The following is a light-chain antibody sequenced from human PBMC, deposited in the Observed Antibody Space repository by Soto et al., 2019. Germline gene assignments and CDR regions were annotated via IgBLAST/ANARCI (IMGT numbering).Light chain of an antibody. V-gene: IGKV3-20*01. CDR3: QQYGSSTTT. CDR1: QTVTGNY. CDR2: GAS. Sequence: EIVLTQSPGTLSLSPGERATLSCGASQTVTGNYLAWYQQKPGPAPRLLIFGASIRDTGIPDRFSGSGSGTDFTLTISRLEPEDSAVYHCQQYGSSTTTFGQGTKV. J-gene: IGKJ1*01.